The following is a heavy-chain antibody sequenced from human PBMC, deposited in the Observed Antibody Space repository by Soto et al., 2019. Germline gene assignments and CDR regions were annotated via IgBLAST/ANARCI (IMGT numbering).Heavy chain of an antibody. D-gene: IGHD3-10*01. CDR3: ARAHYYGSGRPPAFSGMDV. CDR2: ISYDGSNK. V-gene: IGHV3-30-3*01. J-gene: IGHJ6*01. Sequence: QVQLVESGGGVVQPGRSLRLSCAASGFTFSSYAMHWVRQAPGKGLEWVAVISYDGSNKYYADSVKGRFTISRDNSKNTLYLQMNSLRAEDTAVYYCARAHYYGSGRPPAFSGMDVW. CDR1: GFTFSSYA.